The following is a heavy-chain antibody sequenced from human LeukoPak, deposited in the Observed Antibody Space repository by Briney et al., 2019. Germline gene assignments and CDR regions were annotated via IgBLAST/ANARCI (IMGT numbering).Heavy chain of an antibody. V-gene: IGHV4-38-2*02. CDR1: GYFIRSTYC. CDR2: IYHSGTL. CDR3: ARTGHDYVWGSYRLNYYYYYMDV. J-gene: IGHJ6*03. Sequence: SETLSLTCTVSGYFIRSTYCWGWIRQPPGKGLEWIGSIYHSGTLYYNPSLKRRATISVHTSKNEFSLKLSSVTAADTAVYYCARTGHDYVWGSYRLNYYYYYMDVWGKGTTVTISS. D-gene: IGHD3-16*02.